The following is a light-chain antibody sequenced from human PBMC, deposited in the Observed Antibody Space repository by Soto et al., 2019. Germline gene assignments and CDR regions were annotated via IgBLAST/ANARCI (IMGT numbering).Light chain of an antibody. CDR2: SND. J-gene: IGLJ2*01. CDR3: ASWDDSRKGVV. V-gene: IGLV1-44*01. Sequence: QSVLTQPPSASGTPGQRVTISCSGSSSNIGSNTVTWYQQLPGTAPKLLIYSNDQRPSGVPDRFSGSKSGTSASLAISGLQSEDEADYYCASWDDSRKGVVFGGGTKLTVL. CDR1: SSNIGSNT.